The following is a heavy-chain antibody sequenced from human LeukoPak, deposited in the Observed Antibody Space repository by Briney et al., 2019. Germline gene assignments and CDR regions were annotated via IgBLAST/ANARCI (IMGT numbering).Heavy chain of an antibody. V-gene: IGHV1-2*02. D-gene: IGHD2-2*02. J-gene: IGHJ4*02. CDR3: ARAIISSAYTY. CDR1: GGTFSSYA. Sequence: ASVKVSCKASGGTFSSYAISWVRQAPGQGLEWMGWINPNSGGTNYAQKFEGRVTMTRDTSISTAYMELNRLKSDDTAIYYCARAIISSAYTYWGQGTLVTVSS. CDR2: INPNSGGT.